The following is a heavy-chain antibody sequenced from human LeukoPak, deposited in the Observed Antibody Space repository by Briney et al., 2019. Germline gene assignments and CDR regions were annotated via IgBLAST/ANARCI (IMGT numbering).Heavy chain of an antibody. CDR2: IYYSGST. V-gene: IGHV4-59*01. CDR3: AREAPPIAAAGFDY. Sequence: PSETLSPTCTVSGGSISSYYWSWIRQPPGKGLEWIGYIYYSGSTNYNPSLKSRVTISVDTSKNQFSLKLSSVTAADTAVYYCAREAPPIAAAGFDYWGQGTLVTVSS. D-gene: IGHD6-13*01. CDR1: GGSISSYY. J-gene: IGHJ4*02.